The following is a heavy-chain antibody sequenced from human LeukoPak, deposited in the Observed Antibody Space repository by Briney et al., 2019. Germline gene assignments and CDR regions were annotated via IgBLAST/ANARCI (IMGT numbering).Heavy chain of an antibody. CDR2: IKQDGSEK. Sequence: GESLRLSCAASGLTLSGYIINWVRQAPGKGLEWVANIKQDGSEKYYVDSVKGRFTISRDNAKNSLYLQMNSLRAEDTAVYYCASRAMDVWGQGTTVTVSS. V-gene: IGHV3-7*03. CDR1: GLTLSGYI. J-gene: IGHJ6*02. CDR3: ASRAMDV.